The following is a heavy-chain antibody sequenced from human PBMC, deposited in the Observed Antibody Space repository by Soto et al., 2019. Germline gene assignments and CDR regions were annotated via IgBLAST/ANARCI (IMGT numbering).Heavy chain of an antibody. Sequence: QVQLQESGPKLVKPSQTLSLTCSVSGGSISTVGHYCTWIRQPPGKGLEWIGSIYHTVSTYYSKSLRSRLTMSVDTSKSQFSLRLSSVTATDTAVYYCARATGTLRSRNCDYWGQGSLVTVSS. J-gene: IGHJ4*02. V-gene: IGHV4-31*03. CDR1: GGSISTVGHY. D-gene: IGHD7-27*01. CDR2: IYHTVST. CDR3: ARATGTLRSRNCDY.